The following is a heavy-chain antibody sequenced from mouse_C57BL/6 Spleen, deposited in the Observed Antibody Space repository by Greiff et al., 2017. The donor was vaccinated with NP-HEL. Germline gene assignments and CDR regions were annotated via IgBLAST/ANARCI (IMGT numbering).Heavy chain of an antibody. Sequence: QVQLQQSGPELVKPGASVKLSCKASGYTFTSYEINWVKQRPGQGLEWIGWIYPRDGSTKYNEKFKGKATLTVDTSSSTAYMELHSLTSEDSAVYFCARSGSSYNWYFDVWGTGTTVTVSS. CDR2: IYPRDGST. D-gene: IGHD1-1*01. CDR1: GYTFTSYE. CDR3: ARSGSSYNWYFDV. J-gene: IGHJ1*03. V-gene: IGHV1-85*01.